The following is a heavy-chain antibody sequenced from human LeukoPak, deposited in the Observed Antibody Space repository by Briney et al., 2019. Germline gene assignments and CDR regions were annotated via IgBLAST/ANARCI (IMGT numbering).Heavy chain of an antibody. Sequence: ASVKVSCTASGYTFINFGIYWVRQAPGQGLEWMRWISAYNGNTKYAQQFQGRVTMTTDTSTSTAYMELRSLRSGDTAVYYCARAHYGDPPGDYWGQGTLVTVSS. D-gene: IGHD4-17*01. CDR2: ISAYNGNT. CDR3: ARAHYGDPPGDY. CDR1: GYTFINFG. V-gene: IGHV1-18*01. J-gene: IGHJ4*02.